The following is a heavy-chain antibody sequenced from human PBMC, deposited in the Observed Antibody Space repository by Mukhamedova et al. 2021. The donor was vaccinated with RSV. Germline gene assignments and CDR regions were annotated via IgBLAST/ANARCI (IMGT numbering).Heavy chain of an antibody. V-gene: IGHV4-4*07. CDR2: IYTSGST. CDR3: ARDLGRGFDS. D-gene: IGHD3-16*01. J-gene: IGHJ5*01. Sequence: GRIYTSGSTNYNPSLNYNPSLKSRVTMSVDTSKNQFSLRLTSVTAADTAAHYCARDLGRGFDSWGQGALVTVSS.